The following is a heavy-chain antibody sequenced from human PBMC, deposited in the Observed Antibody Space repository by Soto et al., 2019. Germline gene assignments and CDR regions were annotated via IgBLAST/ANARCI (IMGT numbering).Heavy chain of an antibody. CDR1: GFTFDDYA. CDR2: ISWNSGSI. J-gene: IGHJ4*02. V-gene: IGHV3-9*01. CDR3: AKALDYGDSNFDY. D-gene: IGHD4-17*01. Sequence: GGSLRLSCAASGFTFDDYAMHWVRQAPGKGLEWVSGISWNSGSIGYADSVKGRFTISRDNAKNSLYLQMNSLRAEDTALYYCAKALDYGDSNFDYWGQGTLVPVSS.